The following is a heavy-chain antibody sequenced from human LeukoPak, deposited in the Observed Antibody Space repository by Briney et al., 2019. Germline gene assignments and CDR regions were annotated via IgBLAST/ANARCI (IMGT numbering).Heavy chain of an antibody. Sequence: GGSLRLSCAASGFTFSSYSMNWVRQAPGKGLEWVSSISSSSSYIYYADSVKGRFTISRDTAKNSLYLKMNSLRAEDTAVYYCARDKDYGDSGWFDPWGQGTLVTVSS. D-gene: IGHD4-17*01. V-gene: IGHV3-21*01. CDR3: ARDKDYGDSGWFDP. J-gene: IGHJ5*02. CDR2: ISSSSSYI. CDR1: GFTFSSYS.